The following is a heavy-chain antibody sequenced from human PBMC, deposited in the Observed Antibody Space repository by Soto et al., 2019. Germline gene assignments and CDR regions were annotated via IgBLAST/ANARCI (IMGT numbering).Heavy chain of an antibody. J-gene: IGHJ4*02. CDR2: VSHDGINT. V-gene: IGHV3-30-3*01. CDR3: AREKTVGGIRLDN. Sequence: QVQLVESGGGVVQPGRSLRLSCAASGFTFTNYPMHWVRQAPGKGLEWVAVVSHDGINTYYADSVKGRFTIPRDNSKNTLYLQLNILRTEDTAVFYCAREKTVGGIRLDNWGQGTLVTVSS. CDR1: GFTFTNYP. D-gene: IGHD1-26*01.